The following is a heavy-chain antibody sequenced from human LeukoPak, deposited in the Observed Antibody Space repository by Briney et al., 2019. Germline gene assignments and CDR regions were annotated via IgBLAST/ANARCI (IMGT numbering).Heavy chain of an antibody. Sequence: GGSLRLSCAASGFTFSSYAMNWVRQAPGKGLEWVSAISTRGGTTYYADSVKGRFTISRDDSKNTPYLQMNSLRVEDTAVYYCAKDRWVGATISHYFDYWGQGTLVTVSS. J-gene: IGHJ4*02. CDR2: ISTRGGTT. CDR3: AKDRWVGATISHYFDY. V-gene: IGHV3-23*01. D-gene: IGHD1-26*01. CDR1: GFTFSSYA.